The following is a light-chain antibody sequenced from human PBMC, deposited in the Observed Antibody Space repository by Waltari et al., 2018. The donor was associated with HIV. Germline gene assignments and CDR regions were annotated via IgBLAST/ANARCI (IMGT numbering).Light chain of an antibody. Sequence: EIVLTQSPGTLSLSPGERATLTCRASHSVNSSYLAWYQQRLGQAPRLLIYGASSRATGIPDRFSGSGYGTDFTLTIARLEPEDFAVYYCQQYCYSPTTFGPGTRVDIK. CDR3: QQYCYSPTT. J-gene: IGKJ3*01. CDR1: HSVNSSY. CDR2: GAS. V-gene: IGKV3-20*01.